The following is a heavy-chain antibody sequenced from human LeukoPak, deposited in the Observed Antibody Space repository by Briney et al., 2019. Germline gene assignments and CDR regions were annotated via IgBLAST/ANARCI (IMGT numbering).Heavy chain of an antibody. Sequence: PGGSLRLSCAASGFTFSSYAMSWVRQAPGKGLEWVSVISGGGTSTYYADSVKGRFNISKDNSRNALYLQMNSLRAEDTAVYYCAKTFIAVANPIDYWGQGTLVTVSS. CDR1: GFTFSSYA. D-gene: IGHD6-19*01. J-gene: IGHJ4*02. CDR3: AKTFIAVANPIDY. CDR2: ISGGGTST. V-gene: IGHV3-23*01.